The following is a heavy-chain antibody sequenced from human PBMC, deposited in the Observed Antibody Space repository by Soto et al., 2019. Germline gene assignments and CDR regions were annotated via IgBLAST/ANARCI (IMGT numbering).Heavy chain of an antibody. CDR3: AKDMGYNWNDVLLFSYYYYGMDV. J-gene: IGHJ6*02. CDR2: ISGSGGST. CDR1: GFTFSSYA. Sequence: PGGSLRLSCAASGFTFSSYAMSWVRQAPGKGLEWVSAISGSGGSTYYADSVKGRFTISRDNSKNTLYLQMNSLRAEDTAVYYCAKDMGYNWNDVLLFSYYYYGMDVWGQGTTVTVSS. D-gene: IGHD1-20*01. V-gene: IGHV3-23*01.